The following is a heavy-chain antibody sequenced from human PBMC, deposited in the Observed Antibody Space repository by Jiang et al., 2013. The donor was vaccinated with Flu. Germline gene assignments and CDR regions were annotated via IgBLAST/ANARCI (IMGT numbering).Heavy chain of an antibody. D-gene: IGHD2-21*01. J-gene: IGHJ6*02. CDR1: GFAFSGFG. CDR2: IRYDGSNK. V-gene: IGHV3-30*02. Sequence: QLLESGGGVVQPGGSLRLSCAASGFAFSGFGMHWVRQAPGKGLEWVAFIRYDGSNKFYADSVKGRFTISRDNPMNTVYLQMNSLRAEDTALYYCAKDPGGNLRIYYYFYGMDVWGQGTTVTVSS. CDR3: AKDPGGNLRIYYYFYGMDV.